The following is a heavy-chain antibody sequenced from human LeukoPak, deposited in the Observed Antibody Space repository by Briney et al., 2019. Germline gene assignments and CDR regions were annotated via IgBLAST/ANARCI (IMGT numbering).Heavy chain of an antibody. D-gene: IGHD1-26*01. Sequence: KPSETLSLTCAVHGGSFSGYYWSWIRQPPGKGLEWIGEINHSGSTNYNPSLKSRVTISVDTSKNQFSLKLSSVTAADTAVYYCARGGRLVGATDLFGYWGQGTLVTVSS. CDR3: ARGGRLVGATDLFGY. CDR2: INHSGST. CDR1: GGSFSGYY. J-gene: IGHJ4*02. V-gene: IGHV4-34*01.